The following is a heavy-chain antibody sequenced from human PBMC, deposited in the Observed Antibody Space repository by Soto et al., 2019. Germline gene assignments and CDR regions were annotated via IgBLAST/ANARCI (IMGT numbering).Heavy chain of an antibody. CDR3: SRSLDS. Sequence: PGGSLRPSCAASGLTFSSFWMAWVRQAPGKGLEWVANKNPDGSEKHNVDSVKGRFPISRDNAKNSLYLQMSSLTAEDSALYYCSRSLDSWGQGTRVTVSS. J-gene: IGHJ4*02. CDR1: GLTFSSFW. V-gene: IGHV3-7*01. CDR2: KNPDGSEK.